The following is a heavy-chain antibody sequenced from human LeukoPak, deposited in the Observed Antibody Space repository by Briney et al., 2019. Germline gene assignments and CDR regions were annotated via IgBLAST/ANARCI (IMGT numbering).Heavy chain of an antibody. J-gene: IGHJ4*02. CDR2: ISGGTT. D-gene: IGHD3-10*01. CDR1: GFTISTYG. Sequence: WGSLRLSCAASGFTISTYGMSWVRQAPGKGLEWVSSISGGTTYYADSVKGRFTISRDNSKNTVSLQMNSLRAEDTAVYYCAKSVYHSGNYWGQGTPVTVSS. CDR3: AKSVYHSGNY. V-gene: IGHV3-23*01.